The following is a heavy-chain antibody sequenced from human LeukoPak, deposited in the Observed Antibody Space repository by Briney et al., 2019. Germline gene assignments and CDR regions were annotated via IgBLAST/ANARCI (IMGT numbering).Heavy chain of an antibody. CDR3: AKDPALSIAVAGNSDY. Sequence: GGSLRLSCAASGFTFSSYGMHGVRQAPGKGLEWVAFIRYDGSNKYYADSVKGRFTISRDNSKNTLYLQMNSLRAEDTAVYYCAKDPALSIAVAGNSDYWGQGTLVTVSS. CDR2: IRYDGSNK. J-gene: IGHJ4*02. CDR1: GFTFSSYG. V-gene: IGHV3-30*02. D-gene: IGHD6-19*01.